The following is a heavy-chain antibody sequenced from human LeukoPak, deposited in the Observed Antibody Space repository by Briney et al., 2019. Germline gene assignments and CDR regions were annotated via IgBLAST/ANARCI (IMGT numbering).Heavy chain of an antibody. Sequence: GRSLRLSCAASGFTFSSYGMHWVRQAPGKGLEWVAVISYDGSNKYYADSVKGRFTISRDNSKNTLYLQMNSLRAEDTAVYYCARGIVVAENAFDIWGQGTMVTVSS. CDR1: GFTFSSYG. J-gene: IGHJ3*02. CDR3: ARGIVVAENAFDI. D-gene: IGHD6-19*01. V-gene: IGHV3-30*03. CDR2: ISYDGSNK.